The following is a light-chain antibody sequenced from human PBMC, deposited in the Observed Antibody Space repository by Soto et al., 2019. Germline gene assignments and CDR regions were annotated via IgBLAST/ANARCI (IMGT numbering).Light chain of an antibody. Sequence: DIQMTQSPSTLSASVGDRVTITCRASQSFSTWLAWYQQKPGKAPKLLIYGASSLESGVPSRFSGSESGTEFTLTSRSLQPDDFASYYCQQYNSYPTFGGGTKVEIK. CDR1: QSFSTW. J-gene: IGKJ4*01. CDR2: GAS. V-gene: IGKV1-5*01. CDR3: QQYNSYPT.